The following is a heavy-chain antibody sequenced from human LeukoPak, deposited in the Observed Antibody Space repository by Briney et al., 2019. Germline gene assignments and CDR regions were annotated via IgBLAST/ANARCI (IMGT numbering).Heavy chain of an antibody. Sequence: GGSLTLSCAASGFTFSSYAMHWVRQAPGKGLEWVAVISYDGSNKYYADSVKGRFTISRYNAKNSLYLQMNSLRGEHTAVYYCARLVGATSVYYYKDVWGKGTTVTVSS. V-gene: IGHV3-30*04. CDR1: GFTFSSYA. CDR2: ISYDGSNK. D-gene: IGHD1-26*01. J-gene: IGHJ6*03. CDR3: ARLVGATSVYYYKDV.